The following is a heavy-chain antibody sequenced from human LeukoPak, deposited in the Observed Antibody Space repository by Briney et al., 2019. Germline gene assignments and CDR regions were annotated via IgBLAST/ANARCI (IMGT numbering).Heavy chain of an antibody. D-gene: IGHD4-11*01. V-gene: IGHV3-21*01. CDR3: ARDLDYSTGFDY. CDR1: GFTFSSSTFGSYT. Sequence: PGGSLRLSCATSGFTFSSSTFGSYTMNWVSQAPGKGLEWVSSISSTGTYIYYTDSVKGRFTISRDIANSLLYLQMNSLRADDTAVYYCARDLDYSTGFDYWGQGTLVTVSS. J-gene: IGHJ4*02. CDR2: ISSTGTYI.